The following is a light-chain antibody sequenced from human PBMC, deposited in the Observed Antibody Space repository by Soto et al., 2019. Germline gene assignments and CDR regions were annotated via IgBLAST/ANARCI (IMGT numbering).Light chain of an antibody. CDR2: GAS. CDR1: QSVSSSY. V-gene: IGKV3-20*01. Sequence: EIGLTQSPGTLSLSPGERATLSCRASQSVSSSYLAWYQQKPGQAPRLLIYGASSRATGIPDRFSGSGSGTDFTLTISRLEPEDFAVYYCQQYGSSTAFGPGTKVDIK. CDR3: QQYGSSTA. J-gene: IGKJ3*01.